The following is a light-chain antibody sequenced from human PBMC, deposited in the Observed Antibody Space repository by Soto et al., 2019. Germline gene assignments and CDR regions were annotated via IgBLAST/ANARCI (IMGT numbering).Light chain of an antibody. CDR2: GAS. Sequence: EIVLTQFPGALSLSPGERVTLSCRASQTVSNTYLAWYQQKSGQAPKFLIYGASNRATGIPDRFGGSGSGTDFTLTISRREPEDFAVDYCQQYGALPPTFGRGTKVEIK. CDR3: QQYGALPPT. J-gene: IGKJ4*01. V-gene: IGKV3-20*01. CDR1: QTVSNTY.